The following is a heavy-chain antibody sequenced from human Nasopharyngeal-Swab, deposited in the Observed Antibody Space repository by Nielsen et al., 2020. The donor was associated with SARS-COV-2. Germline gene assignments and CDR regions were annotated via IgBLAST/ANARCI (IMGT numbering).Heavy chain of an antibody. V-gene: IGHV4-39*07. D-gene: IGHD6-6*01. J-gene: IGHJ3*02. CDR1: GGSISSSSYY. CDR3: ATFEYSSSSAAFDI. Sequence: SETLSLTCTVSGGSISSSSYYWGWIRQPPGKGLEWIGSIYYSGSTYYNPSLKSRVTISVDTSKNQFSLKLSSVTAADTVVYYCATFEYSSSSAAFDIWGQGTMVTVSS. CDR2: IYYSGST.